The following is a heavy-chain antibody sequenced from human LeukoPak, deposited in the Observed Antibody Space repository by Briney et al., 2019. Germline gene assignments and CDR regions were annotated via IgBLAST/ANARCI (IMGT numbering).Heavy chain of an antibody. J-gene: IGHJ6*02. CDR2: INHNGNVN. CDR1: GFTFSTYR. V-gene: IGHV3-7*03. Sequence: PGGSLRLSCAASGFTFSTYRMKWVRQAPGKGLEWVASINHNGNVNYYVDSVKGRFTISRDNAKNSLYLQMSNLRAEDTAVYFCARGGGLDVWGQGATVTVSS. D-gene: IGHD3-16*01. CDR3: ARGGGLDV.